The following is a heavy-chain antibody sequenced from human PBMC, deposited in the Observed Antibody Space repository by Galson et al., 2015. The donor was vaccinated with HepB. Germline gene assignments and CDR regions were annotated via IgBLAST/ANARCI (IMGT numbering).Heavy chain of an antibody. Sequence: SVKVSCKASGYTFTSYGISWVRQAPGQGLEWMGWISAYNGNTNYAQKLQGRVTMTTDTSTSTAYMELRSLRSDDTAVYYCAREAAAGTYYYYYYMDVWGKGTTVTVSS. D-gene: IGHD6-13*01. J-gene: IGHJ6*03. CDR3: AREAAAGTYYYYYYMDV. CDR2: ISAYNGNT. V-gene: IGHV1-18*01. CDR1: GYTFTSYG.